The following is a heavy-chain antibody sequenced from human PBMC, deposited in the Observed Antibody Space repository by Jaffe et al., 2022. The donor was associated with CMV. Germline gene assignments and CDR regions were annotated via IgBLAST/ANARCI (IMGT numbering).Heavy chain of an antibody. V-gene: IGHV3-30*18. CDR3: AKDDNQVTITMTSPDY. Sequence: QVQLVESGGGVVQPGRSLRLSCAASGFTFSSYGMHWVRQAPGKGLEWVAVISYDGSNKYYADSVKGRFTISRDNSKNTLYLQMNSLRAEDTAVYYCAKDDNQVTITMTSPDYWGQGTLVTVSS. CDR1: GFTFSSYG. J-gene: IGHJ4*02. CDR2: ISYDGSNK. D-gene: IGHD3-22*01.